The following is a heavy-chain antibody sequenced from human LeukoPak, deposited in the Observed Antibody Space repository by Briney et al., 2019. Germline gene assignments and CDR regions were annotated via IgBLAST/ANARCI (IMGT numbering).Heavy chain of an antibody. V-gene: IGHV4-39*01. CDR3: ARFKGSGWL. CDR2: IYYSGST. J-gene: IGHJ4*02. CDR1: GGSISSSSYY. Sequence: SETLSLTCTVSGGSISSSSYYWGWIRQPPGKGLEWIGSIYYSGSTYYNPSLKSRVTISVDTSKNQFSLKLSSVTAADTAVYYCARFKGSGWLWGQGTLVTVSS. D-gene: IGHD6-19*01.